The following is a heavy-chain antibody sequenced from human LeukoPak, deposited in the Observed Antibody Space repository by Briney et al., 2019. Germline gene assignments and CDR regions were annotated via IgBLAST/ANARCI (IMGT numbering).Heavy chain of an antibody. V-gene: IGHV4-39*07. D-gene: IGHD6-13*01. CDR1: GGSISSSSYY. Sequence: PSQALSLTCAVSGGSISSSSYYWGWIRQPPGKGLEWIGSIYYSGSTYYNPSLKSRVTISVDTSKNQFSLKLSSVTAADTAVYYCAREVSSSWSGWFDPWGQGTLVTVSS. CDR2: IYYSGST. J-gene: IGHJ5*02. CDR3: AREVSSSWSGWFDP.